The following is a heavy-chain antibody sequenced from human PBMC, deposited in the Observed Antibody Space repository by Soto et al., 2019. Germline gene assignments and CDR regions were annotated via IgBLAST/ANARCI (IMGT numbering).Heavy chain of an antibody. CDR1: GDSVSSNSAA. Sequence: QVQLQQSGPGLVKPSQTLSLTCAISGDSVSSNSAAWNWIRQSPSRGLEWLGRTYYRSKWYNDYAVSVKSRITITPDTSKNQFSLQLNSVTPEDTAVYYCARGPLLYSSSWYSHFDYWGQGTLVTVYS. J-gene: IGHJ4*02. CDR2: TYYRSKWYN. V-gene: IGHV6-1*01. CDR3: ARGPLLYSSSWYSHFDY. D-gene: IGHD6-13*01.